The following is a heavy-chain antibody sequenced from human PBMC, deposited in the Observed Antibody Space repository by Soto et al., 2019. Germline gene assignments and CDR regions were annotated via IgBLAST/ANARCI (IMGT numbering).Heavy chain of an antibody. CDR2: IDNGGNT. J-gene: IGHJ4*02. V-gene: IGHV4-39*01. CDR3: VKRSLLMAPT. CDR1: Y. Sequence: YLAWIRQPPGKGLEWIGSIDNGGNTHYNAPLKSRVIISADTSKNQFSLSLNSVTAADTAVYYCVKRSLLMAPTWGQGIQV. D-gene: IGHD1-26*01.